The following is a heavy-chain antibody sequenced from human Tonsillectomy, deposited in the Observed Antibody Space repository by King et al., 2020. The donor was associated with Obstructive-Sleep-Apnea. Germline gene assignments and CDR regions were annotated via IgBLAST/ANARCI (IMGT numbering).Heavy chain of an antibody. CDR1: GFNFSASA. D-gene: IGHD3-10*01. CDR3: TRDTENNYYGSGTYYMGDY. Sequence: VQLVESGGGLVQPGGSLNLSCAASGFNFSASAMHWVRQASGQGLEWVGRVRSKANSYATAFAESMKGRVTISRDDSKNTAYLEINSLKTEDTAVYYCTRDTENNYYGSGTYYMGDYWGQGTLVIVSS. J-gene: IGHJ4*02. CDR2: VRSKANSYAT. V-gene: IGHV3-73*01.